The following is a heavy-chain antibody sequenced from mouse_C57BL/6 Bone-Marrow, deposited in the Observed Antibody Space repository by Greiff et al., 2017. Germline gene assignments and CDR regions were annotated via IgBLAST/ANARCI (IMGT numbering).Heavy chain of an antibody. D-gene: IGHD2-5*01. J-gene: IGHJ4*01. CDR1: GYAFSSSW. CDR3: AVYSNF. V-gene: IGHV1-82*01. CDR2: IYPGDGDT. Sequence: QVQLQQSGPELVKPGASVKISCKASGYAFSSSWMNWVKQRPGKGLEWIGRIYPGDGDTNYNGKFKGKATLTADKSSRTAYMQLSSLTSEDSSVYFCAVYSNFWGQGTSVTVSS.